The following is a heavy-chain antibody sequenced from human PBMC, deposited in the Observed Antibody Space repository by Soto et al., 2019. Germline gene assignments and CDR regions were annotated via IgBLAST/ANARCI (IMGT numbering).Heavy chain of an antibody. CDR1: GFVFSDYA. CDR3: ASVPTWCGSSSCYTEGFDS. V-gene: IGHV3-23*01. J-gene: IGHJ4*02. Sequence: EVQLLDSGGGWVQPGGSLRLSCVASGFVFSDYAMSWVRQAPGKRLEWVSAISDGGSDTYYADSVKGRITVSRVNSKDTLYLQMNTLRAEDTAIYYCASVPTWCGSSSCYTEGFDSWGQGTLVTVSS. D-gene: IGHD2-2*01. CDR2: ISDGGSDT.